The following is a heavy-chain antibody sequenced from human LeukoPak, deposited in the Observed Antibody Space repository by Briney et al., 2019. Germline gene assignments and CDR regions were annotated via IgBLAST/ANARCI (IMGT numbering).Heavy chain of an antibody. J-gene: IGHJ6*03. D-gene: IGHD2-15*01. Sequence: SEILSLTCTVSGGSISSYYWSWIRQPPGKGLEWIGYIYYSGSTNYNPSLKSRVTISVDTSKNQFSLKLSSVTAADTAVYYCARGRILIPSGGSCYPRPCYYYYYMDVWGKGTTVTVSS. CDR1: GGSISSYY. CDR3: ARGRILIPSGGSCYPRPCYYYYYMDV. CDR2: IYYSGST. V-gene: IGHV4-59*12.